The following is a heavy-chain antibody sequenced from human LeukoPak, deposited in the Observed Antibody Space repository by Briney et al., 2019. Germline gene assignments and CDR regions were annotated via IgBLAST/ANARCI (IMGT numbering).Heavy chain of an antibody. CDR1: GFTISSNY. CDR2: IYSGGST. Sequence: GGSLRLSCAASGFTISSNYMSWVRQAPGKGLEGVSVIYSGGSTYYAASVKGRFTMSRDNSKNTLYLQMNSLRADDTAIYYCAKGRYSSGWFNDAFDVWGQGTMVTVSS. D-gene: IGHD6-19*01. J-gene: IGHJ3*01. V-gene: IGHV3-53*01. CDR3: AKGRYSSGWFNDAFDV.